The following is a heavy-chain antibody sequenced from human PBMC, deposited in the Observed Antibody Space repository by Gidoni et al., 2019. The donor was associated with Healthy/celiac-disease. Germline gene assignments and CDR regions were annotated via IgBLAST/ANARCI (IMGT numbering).Heavy chain of an antibody. D-gene: IGHD2-15*01. CDR3: ARDFPYCSGGSCYSGEEYNWFDP. CDR1: GRSISSGSYY. CDR2: IYTSGST. J-gene: IGHJ5*02. Sequence: QVQLQESGPGLVTPSQTLSLTCTVSGRSISSGSYYWRWIRQPAGKGLEWIGRIYTSGSTNYNPSLKSRVTISVDTSKNQFSLKLSSVTAADTAVYYCARDFPYCSGGSCYSGEEYNWFDPWGQGTLVTVSS. V-gene: IGHV4-61*02.